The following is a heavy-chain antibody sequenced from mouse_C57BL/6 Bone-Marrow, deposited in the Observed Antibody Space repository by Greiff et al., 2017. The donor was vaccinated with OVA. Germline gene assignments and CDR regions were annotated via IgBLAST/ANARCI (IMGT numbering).Heavy chain of an antibody. J-gene: IGHJ2*01. CDR2: IYPGNSDT. V-gene: IGHV1-5*01. Sequence: EVKVVESGTVLARPGASVKMSCKTSGYTFTSYWMHWVKQRPGQGLEWIGAIYPGNSDTSYNQKFKGKAKLTAVTSASTAYMELSSLTNEDSAVYYCTRRKHYYGSSQYYFDYWGQGTTLTVSS. CDR3: TRRKHYYGSSQYYFDY. CDR1: GYTFTSYW. D-gene: IGHD1-1*01.